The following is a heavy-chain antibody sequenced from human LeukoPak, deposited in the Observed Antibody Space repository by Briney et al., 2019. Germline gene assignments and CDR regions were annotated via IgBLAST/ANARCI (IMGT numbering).Heavy chain of an antibody. CDR3: ARLYSYGFFDY. D-gene: IGHD5-18*01. CDR1: GFTSSSYA. V-gene: IGHV3-30*04. J-gene: IGHJ4*02. CDR2: ISYDGSNK. Sequence: GRSLRLSCAASGFTSSSYAMHWVRQAPGKGLEWVAVISYDGSNKYYADSVKGRFTISRDNSKNTLYLQMNSLRAEDTAVYYCARLYSYGFFDYWGQGTLVTVSS.